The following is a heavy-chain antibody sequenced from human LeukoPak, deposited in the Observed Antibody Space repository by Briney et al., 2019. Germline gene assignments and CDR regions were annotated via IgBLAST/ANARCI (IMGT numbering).Heavy chain of an antibody. J-gene: IGHJ4*02. CDR1: GFTVSSNY. CDR3: ARVFLNPGYSSGWYLDY. CDR2: IYSGGST. V-gene: IGHV3-66*01. D-gene: IGHD6-19*01. Sequence: GGSLRLSCAASGFTVSSNYMSWVRQAPGKGLEWVSVIYSGGSTYYADSVKGRFTISRDNSKNTLYLQMNSLRAEDTAVYYCARVFLNPGYSSGWYLDYWGQGTLVTVSS.